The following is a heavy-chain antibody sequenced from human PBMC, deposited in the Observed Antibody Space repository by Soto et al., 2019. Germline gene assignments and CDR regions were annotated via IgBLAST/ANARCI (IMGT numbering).Heavy chain of an antibody. D-gene: IGHD2-2*01. CDR1: GFTFSSYS. CDR3: ARDGEDCSSTSCFIWFDP. Sequence: GGSLRLSCAASGFTFSSYSMNWVRQAPGKGLEWVSSISSSSSYIYYADSVKGRFTISRDNAKNSLYLQMNSLRAEDTAVYYCARDGEDCSSTSCFIWFDPWGQGTLVTVSS. CDR2: ISSSSSYI. J-gene: IGHJ5*02. V-gene: IGHV3-21*01.